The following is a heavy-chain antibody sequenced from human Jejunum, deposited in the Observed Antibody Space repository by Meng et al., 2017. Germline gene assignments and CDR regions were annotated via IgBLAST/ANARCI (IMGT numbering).Heavy chain of an antibody. Sequence: GGSLRLSCAASGFTFSTYEMNWVRQAPGKGLEWLSYISTSGSTIYYADSVKGRFTLSRDNAKNSLYLQMNSLRAEDTAVYYCARKVYGGNFDYWGQGTLVTVSS. CDR1: GFTFSTYE. CDR2: ISTSGSTI. J-gene: IGHJ4*02. V-gene: IGHV3-48*03. D-gene: IGHD4-23*01. CDR3: ARKVYGGNFDY.